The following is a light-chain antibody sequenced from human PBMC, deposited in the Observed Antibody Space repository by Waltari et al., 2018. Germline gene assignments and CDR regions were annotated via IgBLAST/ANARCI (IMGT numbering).Light chain of an antibody. Sequence: DIQMSQSPSSLSASVGDSVTIPCRASQSISNNLNWYQQKPGKAPKLLIYATSVLQSGVPSRFSGRGSGTDFTLTISSLQPEDFATYYCQQTYSTWTFGQGTAVEIK. CDR2: ATS. V-gene: IGKV1-39*01. CDR3: QQTYSTWT. CDR1: QSISNN. J-gene: IGKJ1*01.